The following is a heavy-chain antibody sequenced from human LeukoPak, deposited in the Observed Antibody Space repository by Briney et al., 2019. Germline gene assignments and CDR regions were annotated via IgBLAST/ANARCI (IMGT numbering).Heavy chain of an antibody. CDR2: IHYSGST. CDR1: GGSISSYY. Sequence: PSETLSLTCTVSGGSISSYYWSWIRQPPGKGLEWIGYIHYSGSTNYNPSLKSRVTISEDTSKNQFSLKLSSVTAADTAVYYCARGRDSAGYYDYYGMDVWGQGTTVTVSS. CDR3: ARGRDSAGYYDYYGMDV. V-gene: IGHV4-59*01. J-gene: IGHJ6*02. D-gene: IGHD6-25*01.